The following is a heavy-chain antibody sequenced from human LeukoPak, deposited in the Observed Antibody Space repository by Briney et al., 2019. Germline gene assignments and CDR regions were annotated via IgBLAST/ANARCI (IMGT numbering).Heavy chain of an antibody. D-gene: IGHD6-13*01. V-gene: IGHV4-34*01. CDR3: ARGTIAAAVKNWFAP. CDR1: GGSFSGYY. CDR2: INHSGST. Sequence: SETLSLTCAVYGGSFSGYYWSWIRQPPGKGLEWIGEINHSGSTNYNPSLKSRVTISVDTSKNQFSLKLSSVTAADTAVYYCARGTIAAAVKNWFAPWGQGTLVTVSS. J-gene: IGHJ5*02.